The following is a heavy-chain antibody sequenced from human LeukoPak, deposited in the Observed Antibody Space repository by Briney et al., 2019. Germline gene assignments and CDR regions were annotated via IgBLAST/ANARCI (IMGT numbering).Heavy chain of an antibody. CDR1: GFTVSSNY. CDR3: AISTSWPGYFDY. Sequence: GGSLRLSCAASGFTVSSNYMSWVRQAPGKGLEWVSVIYSGGSTYYADSVKGRFTVSRDNSKNTLHLQMNSLRAEDTAVFYCAISTSWPGYFDYWGQGTLVTVSS. J-gene: IGHJ4*02. V-gene: IGHV3-66*01. CDR2: IYSGGST. D-gene: IGHD6-13*01.